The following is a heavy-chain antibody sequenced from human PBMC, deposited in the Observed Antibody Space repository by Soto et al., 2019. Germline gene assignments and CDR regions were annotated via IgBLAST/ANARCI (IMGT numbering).Heavy chain of an antibody. V-gene: IGHV1-18*01. D-gene: IGHD3-10*01. CDR2: ISHYNGHT. Sequence: QVQLVQSGAEVKKPGASVKVSCKASGYTFTNYGISWVRQAPGQGLEWMGWISHYNGHTKYAQKVQGRVIMTTDTSTSTANMELRSLRSDDTAVYYCAREESYYDGSGIDYWGQGTLVTVSS. CDR3: AREESYYDGSGIDY. CDR1: GYTFTNYG. J-gene: IGHJ4*02.